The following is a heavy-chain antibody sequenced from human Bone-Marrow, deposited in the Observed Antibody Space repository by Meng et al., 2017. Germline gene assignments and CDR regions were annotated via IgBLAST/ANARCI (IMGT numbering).Heavy chain of an antibody. CDR3: ARDRYYYDFWSGYPGKWWYYYYGMDV. CDR2: INHSGST. J-gene: IGHJ6*02. V-gene: IGHV4-34*01. CDR1: GGSFSGYY. Sequence: GSLRLSCAVHGGSFSGYYWSWIRQPPGKGLEWIREINHSGSTNYNPSLKSRVTISVDTSKNQFSLKLSSVTAADTAVYYCARDRYYYDFWSGYPGKWWYYYYGMDVWGQGTTVTVSS. D-gene: IGHD3-3*01.